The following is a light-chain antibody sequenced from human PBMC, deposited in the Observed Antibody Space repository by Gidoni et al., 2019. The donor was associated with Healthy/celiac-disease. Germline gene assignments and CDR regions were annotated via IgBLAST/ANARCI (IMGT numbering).Light chain of an antibody. Sequence: DIPFTQSPSFLSASVGDRVTITCRASQGISSYLAWYQQKPGKAPKLLIYAASTLQSGVPSRFSGSGSGTEFTLTISSLQPEDFATYYCQQLNSYPITFGQGTRLEIK. CDR1: QGISSY. CDR3: QQLNSYPIT. J-gene: IGKJ5*01. CDR2: AAS. V-gene: IGKV1-9*01.